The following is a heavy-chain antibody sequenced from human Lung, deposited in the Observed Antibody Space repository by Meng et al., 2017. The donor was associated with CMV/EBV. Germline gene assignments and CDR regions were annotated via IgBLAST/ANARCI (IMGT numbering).Heavy chain of an antibody. D-gene: IGHD6-19*01. CDR2: IYHSGST. CDR3: ASFPPPGKQWLVTDY. V-gene: IGHV4-4*02. Sequence: LRESGQGLVKPSVTLSLTCAVSGGSISSSNWWSWVRQPPGKGLEWIGEIYHSGSTNYNPSLKSRVTISVDKSKNQFSLKLSSVTAADTAVYYCASFPPPGKQWLVTDYWGQGTLVTVSS. CDR1: GGSISSSNW. J-gene: IGHJ4*02.